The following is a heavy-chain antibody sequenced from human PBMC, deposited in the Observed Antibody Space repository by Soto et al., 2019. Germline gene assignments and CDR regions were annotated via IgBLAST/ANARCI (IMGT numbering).Heavy chain of an antibody. CDR1: GGTFSSYA. CDR3: ARQVRGAFDI. CDR2: IIPIFGTA. J-gene: IGHJ3*02. D-gene: IGHD3-16*01. Sequence: SVKVSCKASGGTFSSYAISGVRQAPAQGLEWMGGIIPIFGTANYAQKFQGRVTITADESTSTAYMELSSLRSEETAVYYCARQVRGAFDIWGQGTMVAVSS. V-gene: IGHV1-69*13.